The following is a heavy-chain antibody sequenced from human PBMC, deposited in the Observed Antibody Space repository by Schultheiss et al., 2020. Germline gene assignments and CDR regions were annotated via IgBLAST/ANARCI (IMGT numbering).Heavy chain of an antibody. V-gene: IGHV1-69*01. CDR2: IIPIFGTA. D-gene: IGHD2-2*01. Sequence: KISCKASGGTFSSYAISWVRQAPGQGLEWMGGIIPIFGTANYAQKFQGRVTITADESTSTAYMELSSLRSEDTAVYYCARDMEDCSSTSCYGYWGQGTLVTVS. CDR1: GGTFSSYA. J-gene: IGHJ4*02. CDR3: ARDMEDCSSTSCYGY.